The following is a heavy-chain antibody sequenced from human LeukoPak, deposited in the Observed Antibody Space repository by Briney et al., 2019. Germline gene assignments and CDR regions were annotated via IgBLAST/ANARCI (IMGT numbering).Heavy chain of an antibody. CDR2: ISSSSTYI. V-gene: IGHV3-21*01. CDR1: GFTFSSYS. Sequence: EGSLRLSCAASGFTFSSYSMNWVRQAPGKGLEWLSSISSSSTYIYYEDSTKGRFTISRHNAKNSLYLQMNSLRAEDTALYYCAREASGGYWIDYWGQGTLVTVSS. CDR3: AREASGGYWIDY. J-gene: IGHJ4*02. D-gene: IGHD2-15*01.